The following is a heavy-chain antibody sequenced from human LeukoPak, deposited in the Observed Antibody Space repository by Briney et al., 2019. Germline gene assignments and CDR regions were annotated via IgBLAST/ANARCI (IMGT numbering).Heavy chain of an antibody. Sequence: GRSLRLSCAASGFTFSSYAMHWVRQAPGKGLEWVAVISYDGSNKYYADSVKGRFTISRDNSKNTLYLQMNSLRAEDTAVYYCARDILTGYYEGHDDFDYWGQGTLVTVSS. CDR2: ISYDGSNK. V-gene: IGHV3-30-3*01. CDR3: ARDILTGYYEGHDDFDY. J-gene: IGHJ4*02. D-gene: IGHD3-9*01. CDR1: GFTFSSYA.